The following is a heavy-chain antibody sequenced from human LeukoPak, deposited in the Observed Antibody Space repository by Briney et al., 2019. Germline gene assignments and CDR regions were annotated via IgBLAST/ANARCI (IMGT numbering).Heavy chain of an antibody. CDR1: GGSISSSSYY. Sequence: SETLSLTCTVSGGSISSSSYYWGWIRQPPGKGLEWIGSIYYSGSTYYNPSLKSRVTISVDTSKNQFSLKLSSVTAADTAVYYCARAHYYDSSGYLHFDYWGQGTLVTVSS. CDR2: IYYSGST. V-gene: IGHV4-39*07. CDR3: ARAHYYDSSGYLHFDY. D-gene: IGHD3-22*01. J-gene: IGHJ4*02.